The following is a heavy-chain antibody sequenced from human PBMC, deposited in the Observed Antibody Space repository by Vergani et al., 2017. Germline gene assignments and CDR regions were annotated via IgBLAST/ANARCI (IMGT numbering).Heavy chain of an antibody. J-gene: IGHJ3*02. Sequence: QVQLVQSGAEVEKPGASVTVSCKASGYPFTGYYMHWVRQAPGQGLEWMGWINPNSGGTIYAQKFQGRVTMTRDTSISTAYMKLSRLRSDDTAVYYCARGKGSVYCSGTNCPRGAFDIWSQGTMVTVSS. CDR3: ARGKGSVYCSGTNCPRGAFDI. V-gene: IGHV1-2*02. D-gene: IGHD2-15*01. CDR2: INPNSGGT. CDR1: GYPFTGYY.